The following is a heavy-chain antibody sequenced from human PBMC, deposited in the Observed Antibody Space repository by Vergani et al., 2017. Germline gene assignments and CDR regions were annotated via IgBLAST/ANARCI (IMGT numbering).Heavy chain of an antibody. J-gene: IGHJ6*03. CDR3: ARVDTQVPATSHFYYMDV. CDR1: GGSISSGDHC. CDR2: IFYSGTT. V-gene: IGHV4-31*11. Sequence: QVQLQESGPGVVKPSQTPSLTFAVAGGSISSGDHCWTWIRQRPGKGLEWIGYIFYSGTTYDNPSLRSRLTISVDTSQNQFSLKLRSVTAADTAVYYCARVDTQVPATSHFYYMDVWGKGTTVVVSS. D-gene: IGHD6-25*01.